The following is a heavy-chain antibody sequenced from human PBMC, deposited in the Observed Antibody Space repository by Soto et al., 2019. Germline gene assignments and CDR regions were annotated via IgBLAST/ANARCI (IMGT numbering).Heavy chain of an antibody. CDR2: IIPIFGTA. V-gene: IGHV1-69*06. CDR3: ASGYCSGGSCYPYDAFDI. CDR1: GGTFSSYA. Sequence: SVKVSCKASGGTFSSYAISWVRQAPGQGLEWMGGIIPIFGTANYAQKFQGRVTITADKSTSTAYMELSSLRSEDTAVYYCASGYCSGGSCYPYDAFDIWGQGTMVTVSS. J-gene: IGHJ3*02. D-gene: IGHD2-15*01.